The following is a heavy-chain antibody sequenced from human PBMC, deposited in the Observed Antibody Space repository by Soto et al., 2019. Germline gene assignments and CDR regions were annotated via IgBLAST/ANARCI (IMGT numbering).Heavy chain of an antibody. J-gene: IGHJ4*02. Sequence: ASVEVSCKASGYTFTSHYMHWVRQAPGQGLEWMGIINPSGGSTSYAQKFQGGVTMTRDTSTSTVYMELSSLRSEDTAVYYCASALHRQHPTSDFWSGYHLHESVPPPAIRGQGPLVTVSS. CDR3: ASALHRQHPTSDFWSGYHLHESVPPPAI. D-gene: IGHD3-3*01. V-gene: IGHV1-46*01. CDR2: INPSGGST. CDR1: GYTFTSHY.